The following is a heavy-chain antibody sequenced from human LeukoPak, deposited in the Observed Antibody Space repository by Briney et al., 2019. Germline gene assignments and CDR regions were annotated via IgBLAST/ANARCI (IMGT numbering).Heavy chain of an antibody. CDR2: IWYDGSNK. J-gene: IGHJ4*02. D-gene: IGHD4-17*01. V-gene: IGHV3-33*06. CDR1: GFTFSSYG. CDR3: AKDVATTVTSLGY. Sequence: GGSLRLSCAASGFTFSSYGVHWVRQAPGRGLEWVAVIWYDGSNKYYADSVKGRFTISRDNSKNTLYLQMNILRAEDTAVYYCAKDVATTVTSLGYWGQGTLVTVSS.